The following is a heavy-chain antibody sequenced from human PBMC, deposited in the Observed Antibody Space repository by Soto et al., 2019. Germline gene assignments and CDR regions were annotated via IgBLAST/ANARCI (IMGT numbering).Heavy chain of an antibody. CDR3: AHGPGRIAVPGTRAFDI. CDR1: GGSISSYYW. J-gene: IGHJ3*02. CDR2: LYWNDDK. D-gene: IGHD6-19*01. V-gene: IGHV2-5*01. Sequence: TLSLTCTVSGGSISSYYWSWIRQPPGKALEWLGYLYWNDDKRYSPALNNRVTITKDTSKNQLVFTMTNMDPADTATYYCAHGPGRIAVPGTRAFDIWGQGTMVTVSS.